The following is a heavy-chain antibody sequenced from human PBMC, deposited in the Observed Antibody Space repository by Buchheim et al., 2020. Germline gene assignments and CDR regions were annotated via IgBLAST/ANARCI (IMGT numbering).Heavy chain of an antibody. CDR2: INSDGSST. Sequence: EVQLVESGGGLVQPGGSLRLSCAASGFTLSSYWMHWVRQAPGKGLVWVSRINSDGSSTTYADSVKGRFTISRDNAKNRVFLKMNSLGAEDTAVYYCARAIDYTSYSNWYDIWGQGTL. D-gene: IGHD3-9*01. CDR3: ARAIDYTSYSNWYDI. J-gene: IGHJ4*02. V-gene: IGHV3-74*01. CDR1: GFTLSSYW.